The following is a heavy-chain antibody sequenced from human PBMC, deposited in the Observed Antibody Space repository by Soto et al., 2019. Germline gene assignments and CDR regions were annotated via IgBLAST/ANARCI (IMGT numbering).Heavy chain of an antibody. J-gene: IGHJ6*02. Sequence: GRSMRVSWAAAGLNFVNNSRNWVRQAPGKGLEWISYSSSSGATIYYADSVKGRFTISRDNDKNSLYLQMNSLRSEDTAVYYCAREVFINWKDIWGPGTTVTVSS. D-gene: IGHD1-1*01. CDR3: AREVFINWKDI. CDR2: SSSSGATI. V-gene: IGHV3-48*01. CDR1: GLNFVNNS.